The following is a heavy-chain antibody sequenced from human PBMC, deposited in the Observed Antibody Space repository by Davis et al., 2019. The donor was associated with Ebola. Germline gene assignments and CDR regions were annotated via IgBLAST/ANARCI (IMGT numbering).Heavy chain of an antibody. D-gene: IGHD5-12*01. V-gene: IGHV5-51*01. CDR2: LYPGDSDT. CDR3: ARAPSGYSPHPFDY. J-gene: IGHJ4*02. Sequence: GESLKISCKGSGYSFTNYWIGWVRQMPGKGLEWMGILYPGDSDTRYSPSFLGQVIISADKSISTAYLHWSSLKASDTAMYYCARAPSGYSPHPFDYWGQGTLVTVSS. CDR1: GYSFTNYW.